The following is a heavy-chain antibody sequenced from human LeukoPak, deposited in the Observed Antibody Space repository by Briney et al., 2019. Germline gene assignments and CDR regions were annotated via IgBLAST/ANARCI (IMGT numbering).Heavy chain of an antibody. V-gene: IGHV1-46*01. D-gene: IGHD2-2*01. CDR3: ARDRLPATAGY. CDR1: GYTFTSYY. CDR2: INPSGGST. Sequence: GASVKVSCKASGYTFTSYYMHWVRQAPGQGLEWMGIINPSGGSTSYAQKFQDRVTMTRDTSTSTVYMELSSLRSEDTAVYYCARDRLPATAGYWGQGTLVTVSS. J-gene: IGHJ4*02.